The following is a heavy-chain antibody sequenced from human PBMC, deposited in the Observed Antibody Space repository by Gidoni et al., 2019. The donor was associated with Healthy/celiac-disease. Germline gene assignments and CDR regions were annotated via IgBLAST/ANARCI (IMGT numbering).Heavy chain of an antibody. CDR1: GFTFSSYG. D-gene: IGHD5-12*01. Sequence: QVQLVESGGGVVQPGRSLRLSCAASGFTFSSYGMHWVRQAPGKGLEWVAVIPYDGSNKYYADSVKGRFTISRDNSKNTLYLQMNSLRAEDTAVYYCARAGVEMATITYFDYWGQGTLVTVSS. V-gene: IGHV3-30*03. CDR2: IPYDGSNK. CDR3: ARAGVEMATITYFDY. J-gene: IGHJ4*02.